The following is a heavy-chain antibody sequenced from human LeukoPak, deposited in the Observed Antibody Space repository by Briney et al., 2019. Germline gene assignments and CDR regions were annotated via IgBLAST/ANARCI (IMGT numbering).Heavy chain of an antibody. CDR1: RDSIGASIDSPNW. CDR2: IFHTGST. V-gene: IGHV4-4*02. D-gene: IGHD3-3*01. Sequence: PSETLSLTCAVFRDSIGASIDSPNWWSWVRQPPGKGLEWIGEIFHTGSTNYNPSLKSRVTMSVDKSKNQFFLNLTSVTAADTAVYYCARNYDFWSGYLDYWGQGTLVTVSS. J-gene: IGHJ4*02. CDR3: ARNYDFWSGYLDY.